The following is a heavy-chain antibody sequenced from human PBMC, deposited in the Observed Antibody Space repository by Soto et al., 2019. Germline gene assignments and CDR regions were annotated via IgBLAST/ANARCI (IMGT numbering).Heavy chain of an antibody. D-gene: IGHD1-1*01. J-gene: IGHJ6*03. V-gene: IGHV3-33*01. Sequence: QVQLVESGGGVVQPGRSLRLSCAASGFTFSSYGMHWVRQAPGKGLEWVAVIWYDGSNKYYADSVKGRFTISRDNSKNTLYLQMNSLRAEDTAVYYCARDGKNRKLERFYYYYYMDVWGKGTTVTVSS. CDR1: GFTFSSYG. CDR3: ARDGKNRKLERFYYYYYMDV. CDR2: IWYDGSNK.